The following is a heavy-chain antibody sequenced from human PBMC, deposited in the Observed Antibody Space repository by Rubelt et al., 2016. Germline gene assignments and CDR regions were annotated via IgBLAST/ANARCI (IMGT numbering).Heavy chain of an antibody. CDR3: ARAVLDFGVVTPAFDI. J-gene: IGHJ3*02. D-gene: IGHD3-3*01. Sequence: GLEWIGEINHSGSTNYNPSLKSRVTISVDTSKNQFSLKLSSVTAADTAVYYCARAVLDFGVVTPAFDIWGRGTMVTVSS. CDR2: INHSGST. V-gene: IGHV4-34*01.